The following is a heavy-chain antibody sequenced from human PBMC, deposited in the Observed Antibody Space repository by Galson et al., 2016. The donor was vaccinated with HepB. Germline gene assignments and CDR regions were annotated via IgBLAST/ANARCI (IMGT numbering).Heavy chain of an antibody. D-gene: IGHD3-16*01. V-gene: IGHV3-13*01. CDR3: ARDDYFRLGY. CDR1: GFAFSEYD. Sequence: SLRLSCAASGFAFSEYDIHWVRQAAGKGLEWVSAMDILGDGYYSDSVKGRFTISRDNAKNSLYLEMNSLRDEDTAVYYCARDDYFRLGYWGQGTLVTVSS. J-gene: IGHJ4*02. CDR2: MDILGDG.